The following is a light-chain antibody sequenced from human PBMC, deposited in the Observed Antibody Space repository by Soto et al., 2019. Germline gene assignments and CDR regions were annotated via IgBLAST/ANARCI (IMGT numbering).Light chain of an antibody. V-gene: IGLV2-11*01. CDR2: DVN. CDR3: CSSAATCTWV. Sequence: QSALTQPRSASGSPGQSVTISCTGTGSDVGRYDYVSWYQQYPGKAPKIIIHDVNKWPSGVPDRFSGSKSGNTASLTISGRLHEDEADDYCCSSAATCTWVFGTGTKLTVL. CDR1: GSDVGRYDY. J-gene: IGLJ1*01.